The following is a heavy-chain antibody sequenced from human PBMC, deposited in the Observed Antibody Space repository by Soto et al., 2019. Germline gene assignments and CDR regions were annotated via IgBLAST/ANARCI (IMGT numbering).Heavy chain of an antibody. V-gene: IGHV4-59*01. J-gene: IGHJ3*02. CDR3: AIPTVNDAFDI. D-gene: IGHD4-17*01. CDR2: IYYSGST. CDR1: GGSISSYY. Sequence: SETLSLTCTVSGGSISSYYWSWIRQPPGKGLEWIGYIYYSGSTNYNPSLKSRVTISVDTSKNQFSLKLSSVTAADTAVYYCAIPTVNDAFDIWGQGTMVTVSS.